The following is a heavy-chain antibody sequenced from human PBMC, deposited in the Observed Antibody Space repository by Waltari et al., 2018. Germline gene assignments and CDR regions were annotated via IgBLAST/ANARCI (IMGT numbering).Heavy chain of an antibody. CDR3: ARDLVVGSGDY. CDR2: INPNSGGT. D-gene: IGHD1-26*01. CDR1: GYTLTGYQ. J-gene: IGHJ4*02. V-gene: IGHV1-2*02. Sequence: QVHLVQSGAEVTKPGASVKVSCKASGYTLTGYQIHWVRQAPGQGLEWMGWINPNSGGTNYAQNFQGRVTITRDTSIRTAYMELSRLRSDDTAMYYCARDLVVGSGDYWGQGTLVTVSS.